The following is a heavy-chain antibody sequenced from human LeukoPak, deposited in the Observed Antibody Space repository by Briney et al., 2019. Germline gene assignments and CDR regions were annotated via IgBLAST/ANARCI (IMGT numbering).Heavy chain of an antibody. CDR1: GGTFSSYA. D-gene: IGHD1-26*01. Sequence: ASVKVSCKASGGTFSSYAISWVRQAPGQGLEWMGGIIPIFGTANYAQKFQGRVTITTDKSTSTAYMELSSLRSEDTAVYYCAAPQEWELRYFQHWGQGTLVTVSS. V-gene: IGHV1-69*05. J-gene: IGHJ1*01. CDR2: IIPIFGTA. CDR3: AAPQEWELRYFQH.